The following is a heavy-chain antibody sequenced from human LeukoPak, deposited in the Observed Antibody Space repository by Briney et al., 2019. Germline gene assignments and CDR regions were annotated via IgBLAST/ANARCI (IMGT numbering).Heavy chain of an antibody. J-gene: IGHJ4*02. CDR2: ISSSSSYI. CDR1: GFTFSSYS. CDR3: ARGYGSGSDGYYYY. Sequence: GGSLRLSCGASGFTFSSYSMNWVRQAPGKGLEWVSSISSSSSYIYYADSVKGRFTISRDNAKNSLYLQMNSLRAEDTAVYYCARGYGSGSDGYYYYWGQGTLVTVSS. D-gene: IGHD3-10*01. V-gene: IGHV3-21*01.